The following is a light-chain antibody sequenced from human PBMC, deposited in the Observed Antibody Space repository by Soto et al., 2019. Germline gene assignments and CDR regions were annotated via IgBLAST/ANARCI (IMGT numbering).Light chain of an antibody. V-gene: IGKV1-39*01. J-gene: IGKJ2*01. CDR3: QQSVHAPHT. CDR1: QNINKN. CDR2: EAS. Sequence: IQMTQSPSSLSAFVGDSVTISCRASQNINKNLNWYQQKSGKAPSLLMYEASTLQSGVPSRFSGSGSGTDFTLAITNLQPEDFATYYCQQSVHAPHTFGQGTKLEI.